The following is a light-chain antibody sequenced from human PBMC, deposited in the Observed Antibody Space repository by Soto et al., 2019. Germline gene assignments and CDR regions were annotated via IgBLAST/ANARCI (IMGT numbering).Light chain of an antibody. CDR3: CADTSSNTRLIV. CDR2: DVS. Sequence: QSALTPPASVSGSHGQSITTSCTGTSREAGGYNYISWYQRRPCKAPILMIYDVSNRPSGVVERFSGSKSGNTASLTIAGLQPEDVADYYCCADTSSNTRLIVFGTWTKVTVL. J-gene: IGLJ1*01. CDR1: SREAGGYNY. V-gene: IGLV2-14*03.